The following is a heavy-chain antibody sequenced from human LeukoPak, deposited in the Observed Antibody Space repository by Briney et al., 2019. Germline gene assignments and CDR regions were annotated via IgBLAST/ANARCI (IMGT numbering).Heavy chain of an antibody. CDR2: IIPIFGTA. D-gene: IGHD3-3*01. Sequence: SVKVSCKASGGTFSSYAISWVRQAPGQGLEWMGGIIPIFGTANYAQKFQGRVTITTDESTSTAYMELSSLRSEDTAVYYCAAYYDFWSGFHDPHGDYYYYMDVWGKGTTVTVSS. CDR1: GGTFSSYA. J-gene: IGHJ6*03. CDR3: AAYYDFWSGFHDPHGDYYYYMDV. V-gene: IGHV1-69*05.